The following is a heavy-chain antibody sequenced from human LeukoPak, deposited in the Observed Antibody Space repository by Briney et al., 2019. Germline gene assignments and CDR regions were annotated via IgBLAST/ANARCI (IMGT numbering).Heavy chain of an antibody. Sequence: SETLFLTCAVYGGSFSGYYWSWIRQPPGKGLEWIGEINHSGSTNYNPSLKSRVTISVDTSKNQFSLKLSSVTAADTAVYYCARVYNWNYDYYYYGMDVWGLGTTVTVSS. V-gene: IGHV4-34*01. CDR2: INHSGST. D-gene: IGHD1-7*01. CDR1: GGSFSGYY. CDR3: ARVYNWNYDYYYYGMDV. J-gene: IGHJ6*02.